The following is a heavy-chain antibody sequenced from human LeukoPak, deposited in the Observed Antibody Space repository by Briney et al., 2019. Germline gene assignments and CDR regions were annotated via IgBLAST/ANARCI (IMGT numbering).Heavy chain of an antibody. V-gene: IGHV4-61*01. CDR1: GGSVSSGSYY. CDR2: ISSTGST. Sequence: SETLSLTCTVSGGSVSSGSYYWTWIRQPPGKGLEWLGYISSTGSTDYNLSLKRRVTISVDTSKNQFSLQLSSVTAADTAVYYCARADSGYDQYYFDYWGQGTLVTVSS. J-gene: IGHJ4*02. D-gene: IGHD5-12*01. CDR3: ARADSGYDQYYFDY.